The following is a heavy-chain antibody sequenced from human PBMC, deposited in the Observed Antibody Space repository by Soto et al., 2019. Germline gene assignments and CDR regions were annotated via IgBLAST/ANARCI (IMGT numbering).Heavy chain of an antibody. CDR2: IYSGETT. D-gene: IGHD6-19*01. J-gene: IGHJ4*02. CDR1: GFNFNSDY. V-gene: IGHV3-53*01. CDR3: TRDGRGLGRLSLFEY. Sequence: SXGSLSLACAAAGFNFNSDYMNWVRQTPGKGLEWVASIYSGETTYYADSVRGRFTISSDKSKNTLYFQLSSLRIEDTAVYYCTRDGRGLGRLSLFEYWGQGKLVTVSS.